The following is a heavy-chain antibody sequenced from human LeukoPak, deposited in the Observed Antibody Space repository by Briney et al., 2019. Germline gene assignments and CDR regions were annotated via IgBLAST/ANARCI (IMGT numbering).Heavy chain of an antibody. Sequence: ASVKVSCKASGYTFTGYYMHWVRQAPGKGLEWMGGFDPEDGETIYAQKFQGRVTMTEDTSTDTAYMELSSLRSEDTAVYYCATAGPVAGIEDYWGQGTLVTVSS. D-gene: IGHD6-19*01. CDR2: FDPEDGET. CDR1: GYTFTGYY. CDR3: ATAGPVAGIEDY. V-gene: IGHV1-24*01. J-gene: IGHJ4*02.